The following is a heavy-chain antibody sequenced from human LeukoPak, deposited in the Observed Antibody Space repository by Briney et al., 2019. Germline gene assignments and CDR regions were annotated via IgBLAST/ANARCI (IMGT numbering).Heavy chain of an antibody. V-gene: IGHV3-30*02. J-gene: IGHJ4*02. CDR3: AKDPQIGPSSWFDY. CDR1: GFTFSSYG. CDR2: IWYDGSNK. D-gene: IGHD6-13*01. Sequence: GGSLRLSCAASGFTFSSYGMHWVRQAPGKGPEWVAVIWYDGSNKYYADSVKGRFTISRDNSKNTLYLQMNSLRAEVTAVYYCAKDPQIGPSSWFDYWGQGTLVTVSS.